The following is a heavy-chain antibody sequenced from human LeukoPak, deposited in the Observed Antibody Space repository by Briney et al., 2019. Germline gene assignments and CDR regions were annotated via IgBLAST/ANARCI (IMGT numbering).Heavy chain of an antibody. Sequence: GGPLRLSCAASGVTLSTYWMHWVRQRPDKGLVWVSYISPDGSITRYADSVKGRFTISRDNAKNTLYLQMNSLTAEDTAVYYCSTPWSYWGQGTLVTVSS. CDR3: STPWSY. CDR2: ISPDGSIT. D-gene: IGHD3-3*01. CDR1: GVTLSTYW. V-gene: IGHV3-74*01. J-gene: IGHJ4*02.